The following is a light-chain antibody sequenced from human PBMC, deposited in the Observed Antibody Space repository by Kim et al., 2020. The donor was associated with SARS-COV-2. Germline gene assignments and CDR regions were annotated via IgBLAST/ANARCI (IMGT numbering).Light chain of an antibody. CDR1: SGYSTYK. Sequence: ELTQPPSASASLGASVTLTCTLSSGYSTYKVDWYQQRPGKGPRFVMRVGTGGIVGSKADGIPDRFSVLGSGLNRYLTIKNIQEEDESDYHCGTDHGSGSNFVWVFGGGTKVTVL. CDR3: GTDHGSGSNFVWV. V-gene: IGLV9-49*01. J-gene: IGLJ3*02. CDR2: VGTGGIVG.